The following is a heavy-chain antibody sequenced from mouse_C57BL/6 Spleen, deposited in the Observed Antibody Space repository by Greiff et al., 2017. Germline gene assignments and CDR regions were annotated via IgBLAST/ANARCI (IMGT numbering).Heavy chain of an antibody. CDR1: GYTFTDYE. J-gene: IGHJ1*03. Sequence: LVESGAELVRPGASVTLSCKASGYTFTDYEMHWVKQTPVHGLEWIGAIDPETGGTAYNQKFKGKAILTADKSSSTAYMELRSLTSEDSAVYYCTRKPWYFEGWGTGTTVTVAS. V-gene: IGHV1-15*01. CDR2: IDPETGGT. CDR3: TRKPWYFEG.